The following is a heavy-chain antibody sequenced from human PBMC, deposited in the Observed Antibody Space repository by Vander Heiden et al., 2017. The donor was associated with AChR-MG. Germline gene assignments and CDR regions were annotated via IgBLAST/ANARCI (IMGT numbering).Heavy chain of an antibody. Sequence: QVQLQESGPGLVKPSETLSLTCTVSGGSISSYYWSWIRQPPGKGLEWIGYIYYSGSTNYNPSLKSRVTISVDTSKNQFSLKLSSVTAADTAVYYCARDRPEFWSGYQVYYYYGMDVWGQGTTVTVSS. CDR2: IYYSGST. V-gene: IGHV4-59*01. CDR1: GGSISSYY. J-gene: IGHJ6*02. D-gene: IGHD3-3*01. CDR3: ARDRPEFWSGYQVYYYYGMDV.